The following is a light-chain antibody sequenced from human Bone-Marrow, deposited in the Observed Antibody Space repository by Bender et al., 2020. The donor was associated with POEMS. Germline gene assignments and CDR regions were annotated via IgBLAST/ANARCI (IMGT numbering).Light chain of an antibody. CDR3: QSADSSGTYRV. J-gene: IGLJ3*02. Sequence: SYELTQPPSVSVSPGQTARITCSADVLPKQYAYWYQQMPGQAPVLVVYRDTETPSGISGRFSGSTSGTTVTLTITGVQAEDEADYYCQSADSSGTYRVFGGGTKLTVL. V-gene: IGLV3-25*03. CDR1: VLPKQY. CDR2: RDT.